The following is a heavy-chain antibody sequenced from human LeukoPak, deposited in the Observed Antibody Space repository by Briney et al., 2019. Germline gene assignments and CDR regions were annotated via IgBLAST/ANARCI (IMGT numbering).Heavy chain of an antibody. Sequence: SETLSLTCTVSGGSISSYYWSWIRQPPGRGLEWIGYIYYSDSGSATYNPSLKSRVTISVDTSKNQLSLQLNSVSAADTAVYFCARDHYYGSGTYFDYWGQGTLVTVSS. D-gene: IGHD3-10*01. CDR2: IYYSDSGSA. J-gene: IGHJ4*02. CDR1: GGSISSYY. V-gene: IGHV4-59*01. CDR3: ARDHYYGSGTYFDY.